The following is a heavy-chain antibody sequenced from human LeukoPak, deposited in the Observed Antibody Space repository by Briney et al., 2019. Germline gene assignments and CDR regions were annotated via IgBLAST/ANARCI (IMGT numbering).Heavy chain of an antibody. V-gene: IGHV4-39*07. CDR2: IYYSGST. Sequence: SETLSLTCSVSGGSITSSSHYWGWIRQSPEKGLEWIGSIYYSGSTYYNPSLNSRVTISIDTSRSQFSLNLSSVTAADTAVYYCARGIADPYSFDSWGQGTLVTVSS. CDR3: ARGIADPYSFDS. J-gene: IGHJ4*02. CDR1: GGSITSSSHY. D-gene: IGHD6-13*01.